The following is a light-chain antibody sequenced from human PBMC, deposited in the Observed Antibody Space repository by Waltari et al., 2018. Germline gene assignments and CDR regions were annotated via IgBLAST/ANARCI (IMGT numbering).Light chain of an antibody. CDR1: QSISNW. CDR3: QEYNAYFRT. Sequence: DIQMTQSPSTLSASVGDRVTITCRASQSISNWFAWYQKRPGKTTIHLLYKASTLQATVPTRFSGSGSGTEVTLTINSLQPDDFATYYCQEYNAYFRTFGQGTKVEVK. CDR2: KAS. J-gene: IGKJ1*01. V-gene: IGKV1-5*03.